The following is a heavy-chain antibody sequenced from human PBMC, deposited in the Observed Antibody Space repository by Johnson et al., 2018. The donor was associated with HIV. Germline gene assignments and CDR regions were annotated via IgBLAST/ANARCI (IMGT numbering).Heavy chain of an antibody. D-gene: IGHD1-7*01. Sequence: QVQLVESGGGVVQPGGSLRLSCAASGFTFSSYGMHWVRQAPGKGLEWVAFIRYDGSNKYYADSVKGRFTISRDNSKNTLYLQMNSLKTEDTAIYCCTTDANWNYGQGAFDVWGQGTTVTVSS. V-gene: IGHV3-30*02. CDR1: GFTFSSYG. J-gene: IGHJ3*01. CDR3: TTDANWNYGQGAFDV. CDR2: IRYDGSNK.